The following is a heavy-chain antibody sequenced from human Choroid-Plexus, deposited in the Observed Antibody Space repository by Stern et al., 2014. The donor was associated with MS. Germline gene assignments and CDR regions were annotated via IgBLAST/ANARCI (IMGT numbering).Heavy chain of an antibody. CDR1: GFTFGSCA. J-gene: IGHJ5*02. D-gene: IGHD2-8*01. CDR2: VSYDGSNK. V-gene: IGHV3-30*18. CDR3: AKDRQDLTYFFDH. Sequence: VQLVESGGGVVQPGRPLRLSCVASGFTFGSCAMHWVRPAPGKGLEWVAGVSYDGSNKYYADLVKGRFTSARDNSQNSLYMQMSSLRAEDTAVYYCAKDRQDLTYFFDHWGQGSLVTVSS.